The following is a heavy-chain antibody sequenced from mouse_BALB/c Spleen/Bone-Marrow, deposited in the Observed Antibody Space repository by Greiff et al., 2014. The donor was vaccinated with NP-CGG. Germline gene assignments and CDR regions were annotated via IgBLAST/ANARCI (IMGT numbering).Heavy chain of an antibody. CDR3: ALYDYGSSGFAY. D-gene: IGHD1-1*01. J-gene: IGHJ3*01. V-gene: IGHV14-3*02. CDR1: GFNIKDTY. CDR2: IDPANGTT. Sequence: VQLQQSGAELVQPGASVKLSCTASGFNIKDTYMPWVKQRPEQGLEWIGRIDPANGTTKYDPTFQGKSPIPADTSSNPLYLQLSSLTSEDTAVYYCALYDYGSSGFAYWGQGTLVTVAA.